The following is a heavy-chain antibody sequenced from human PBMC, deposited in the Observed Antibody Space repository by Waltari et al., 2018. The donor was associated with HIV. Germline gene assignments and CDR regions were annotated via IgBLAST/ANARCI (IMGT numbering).Heavy chain of an antibody. CDR1: GFTFSNYA. D-gene: IGHD3-10*01. V-gene: IGHV3-30*01. CDR3: ARGRGGPDY. Sequence: QVQLVESGGGVVQPGRSLSLSCAVSGFTFSNYAMHWVRQAPGKGLEWVAVISYDGNEKYYADSVKGRFTISRGNSRNTLYLQMNSLRGEDTAVYYCARGRGGPDYWGQGTLVTVSS. J-gene: IGHJ4*02. CDR2: ISYDGNEK.